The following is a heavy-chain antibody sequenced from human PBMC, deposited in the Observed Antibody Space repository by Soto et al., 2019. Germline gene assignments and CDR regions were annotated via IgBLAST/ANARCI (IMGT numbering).Heavy chain of an antibody. CDR1: GFTFDTYW. D-gene: IGHD5-18*01. CDR3: ARGGAYSYGPYYYYMDV. CDR2: INNAGSST. J-gene: IGHJ6*03. Sequence: EVQLVESGGGLMQPGGSLRLSCAASGFTFDTYWMHWVRQAPGQGLVWVSRINNAGSSTNYADSVKGRVSLSRDNAKNTLYLQINSLRAEDTAVYYCARGGAYSYGPYYYYMDVWGKGTTVTVSS. V-gene: IGHV3-74*01.